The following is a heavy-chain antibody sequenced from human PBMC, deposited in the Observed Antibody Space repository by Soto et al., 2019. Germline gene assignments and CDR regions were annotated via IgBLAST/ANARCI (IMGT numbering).Heavy chain of an antibody. CDR3: ARIMTTVVTD. J-gene: IGHJ4*02. CDR2: IYHSGST. D-gene: IGHD4-17*01. V-gene: IGHV4-30-2*01. Sequence: PSETLSLTCAVSGGSISSGGYSWSWIRQPPGKGLEWIGYIYHSGSTYYNPSLKSRVTMSVDTSKNQFSLKLTSVTAVDTAVYYCARIMTTVVTDWGQGTLVTVSS. CDR1: GGSISSGGYS.